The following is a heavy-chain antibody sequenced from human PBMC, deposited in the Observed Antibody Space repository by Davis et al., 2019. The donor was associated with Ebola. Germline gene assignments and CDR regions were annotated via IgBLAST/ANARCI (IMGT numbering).Heavy chain of an antibody. D-gene: IGHD1-26*01. CDR1: GYSFKNYA. V-gene: IGHV1-18*01. CDR3: ARDRRGAGPSFDY. J-gene: IGHJ4*02. Sequence: ASVKVSCKASGYSFKNYAISWVRQAPGQGLEWVGWINTQTGHTDYAQKLQGRVTVTTDTSTSTAYMELRSLRSDDTAVYFCARDRRGAGPSFDYWGQGTLVTVSS. CDR2: INTQTGHT.